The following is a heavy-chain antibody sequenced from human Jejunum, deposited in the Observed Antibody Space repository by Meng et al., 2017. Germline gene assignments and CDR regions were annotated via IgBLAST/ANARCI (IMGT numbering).Heavy chain of an antibody. CDR1: GGSISSSSYY. V-gene: IGHV4-39*07. J-gene: IGHJ5*02. D-gene: IGHD4-17*01. CDR3: ASYAATVTTLGVVWFDP. Sequence: QLKLQESGQGLVKPSETLSLTCTVSGGSISSSSYYWGWIRQPPGKGLEWIGSIYYSGSTYYNPSLKSRVTISVDTSKNQFSLKLSSVTAADTAVYYCASYAATVTTLGVVWFDPWGQGTLVTVSS. CDR2: IYYSGST.